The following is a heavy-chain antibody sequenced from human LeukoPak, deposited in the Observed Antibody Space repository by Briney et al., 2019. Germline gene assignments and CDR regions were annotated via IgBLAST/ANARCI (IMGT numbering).Heavy chain of an antibody. Sequence: GGSLRLSCAASGFTFSSYSMNWVRQAPGKGLEWVSSISSSSSYIYYADSVKGRFTISRDNAKNSLYLQMNSLRAEDTAVYYCARALEIGYGSGSWKDWGQGTLVTVSS. D-gene: IGHD3-10*01. J-gene: IGHJ4*02. CDR3: ARALEIGYGSGSWKD. V-gene: IGHV3-21*01. CDR2: ISSSSSYI. CDR1: GFTFSSYS.